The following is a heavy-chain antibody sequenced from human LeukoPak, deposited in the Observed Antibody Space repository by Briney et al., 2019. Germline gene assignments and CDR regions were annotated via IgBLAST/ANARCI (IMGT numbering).Heavy chain of an antibody. CDR3: ARHTGSLYDFWSGYIDY. J-gene: IGHJ4*02. Sequence: ASVKVSCKASGYTFTSYGISWVRQAPGQGLEWMGWISVYNGNTKYVQKFQSRVTMTTDTSTRTAYMELRSLRSDDTAVYYCARHTGSLYDFWSGYIDYWGQGTLVTVSS. CDR1: GYTFTSYG. V-gene: IGHV1-18*01. D-gene: IGHD3-3*01. CDR2: ISVYNGNT.